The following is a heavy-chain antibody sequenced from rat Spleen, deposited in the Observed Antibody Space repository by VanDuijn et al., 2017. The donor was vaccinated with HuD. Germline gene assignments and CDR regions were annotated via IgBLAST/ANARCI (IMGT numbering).Heavy chain of an antibody. D-gene: IGHD1-2*01. J-gene: IGHJ1*01. Sequence: QVQLRESGPGLVQPSQTLSLTCTVSGFSLTNFHVHWVRQPPGKGLEWMGRIQNGGNTDYNSGLKSRLSISRDTSKSQVFLKMNSLQTDDTAIYFCTGYYSSYWYFDFWGPGTMVTVSS. V-gene: IGHV2-27*01. CDR2: IQNGGNT. CDR1: GFSLTNFH. CDR3: TGYYSSYWYFDF.